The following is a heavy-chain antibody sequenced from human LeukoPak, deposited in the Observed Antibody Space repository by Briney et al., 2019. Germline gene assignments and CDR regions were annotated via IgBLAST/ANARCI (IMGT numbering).Heavy chain of an antibody. CDR3: ARDLFWDFDWPTFDY. V-gene: IGHV1-46*01. Sequence: GASVKVSCKASGYTFTSYYMHWVRRAPGQGLEWMGIINPSGGSTSYAQKFQGRVTMTRDTSTSTVYMELSSLRSEDTAVYYCARDLFWDFDWPTFDYWGQGTLVTVSS. D-gene: IGHD3-9*01. CDR2: INPSGGST. CDR1: GYTFTSYY. J-gene: IGHJ4*02.